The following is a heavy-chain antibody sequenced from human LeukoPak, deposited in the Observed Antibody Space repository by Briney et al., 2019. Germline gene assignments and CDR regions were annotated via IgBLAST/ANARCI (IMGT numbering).Heavy chain of an antibody. V-gene: IGHV3-48*01. D-gene: IGHD3-16*01. Sequence: GGSLRLSCAASGFTFSSYAMHWVRQAPGKGLEWVSYISSSSSTVYYADSVKGRFTISRDNAKNSLYLQMNSLRAEDTALYYCAKDRLPVQRGIDYWGQGTLVTVSS. CDR1: GFTFSSYA. CDR2: ISSSSSTV. J-gene: IGHJ4*02. CDR3: AKDRLPVQRGIDY.